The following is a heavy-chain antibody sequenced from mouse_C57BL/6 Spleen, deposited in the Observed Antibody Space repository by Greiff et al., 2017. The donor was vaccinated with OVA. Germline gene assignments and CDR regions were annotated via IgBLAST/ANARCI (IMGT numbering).Heavy chain of an antibody. CDR3: ARAYYDYDGAWFAY. J-gene: IGHJ3*01. D-gene: IGHD2-4*01. CDR2: IWTGGGT. V-gene: IGHV2-9-1*01. Sequence: QVQLQQSGPGLVAPSQSLSITCTVSGFSFTSYAISWVRQPPGKGLEWLGVIWTGGGTNYNSALKSRLSISKDNSKSQVFLKMNSLQTDDTARYYCARAYYDYDGAWFAYWGQGTLVTVSA. CDR1: GFSFTSYA.